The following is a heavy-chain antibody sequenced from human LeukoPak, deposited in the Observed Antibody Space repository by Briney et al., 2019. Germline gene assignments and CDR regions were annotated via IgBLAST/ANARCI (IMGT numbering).Heavy chain of an antibody. V-gene: IGHV3-23*01. CDR1: GFTFSSYS. CDR3: AKIPDVSDY. J-gene: IGHJ4*02. CDR2: IGASGDSI. Sequence: GSLRLSCAASGFTFSSYSMNWVRQAPGRGLVWVSSIGASGDSIYYTDSVKGRFTISRDNSKNTLYLQMSSLRVEDTAVYYCAKIPDVSDYWGQGTLVTVSS.